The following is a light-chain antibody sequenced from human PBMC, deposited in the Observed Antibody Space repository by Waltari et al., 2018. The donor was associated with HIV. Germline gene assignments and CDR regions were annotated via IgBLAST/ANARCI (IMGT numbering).Light chain of an antibody. CDR2: LAS. CDR1: QSLRHSNGHSY. Sequence: IVMTQSPLSLSVTPGEPASISCRSSQSLRHSNGHSYLDWYLQKEVESPQVMIYLASNRASGVPERISGSGSDTEFILNITRVEAEDVGVYYCMQDLQTPYTFGQGTRLEIK. V-gene: IGKV2-28*01. J-gene: IGKJ2*01. CDR3: MQDLQTPYT.